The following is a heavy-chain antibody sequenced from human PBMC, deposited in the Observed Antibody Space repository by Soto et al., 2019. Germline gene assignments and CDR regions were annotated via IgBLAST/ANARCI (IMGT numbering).Heavy chain of an antibody. CDR3: ARDLGYCSGGSCYYLDY. V-gene: IGHV3-33*01. CDR2: IWYDGSNK. J-gene: IGHJ4*02. Sequence: GGSLRLSCAASGFTFSSYRMHWVRQAPGKGLEWVAFIWYDGSNKYYADSVKGRFTISRDNSKNTLYLQMNSLRAEDTAVYYCARDLGYCSGGSCYYLDYWGQGTLVTVS. CDR1: GFTFSSYR. D-gene: IGHD2-15*01.